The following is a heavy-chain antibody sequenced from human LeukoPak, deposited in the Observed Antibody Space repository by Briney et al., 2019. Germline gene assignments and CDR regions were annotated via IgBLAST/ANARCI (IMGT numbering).Heavy chain of an antibody. CDR1: GGSISSDY. CDR2: IYYSGTT. V-gene: IGHV4-59*01. CDR3: ARGVVGATTGWYFDL. D-gene: IGHD1-26*01. Sequence: KPSETLSLTCTVSGGSISSDYWSWIRQSPGKGLEWIGYIYYSGTTSYNPPLKSRVTISLDTSKNQFSLKLSSVTAADTAVYYCARGVVGATTGWYFDLWGRGTLVTVSS. J-gene: IGHJ2*01.